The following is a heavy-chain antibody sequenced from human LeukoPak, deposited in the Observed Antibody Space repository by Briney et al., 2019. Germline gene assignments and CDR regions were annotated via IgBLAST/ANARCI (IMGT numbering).Heavy chain of an antibody. J-gene: IGHJ4*02. D-gene: IGHD6-6*01. CDR2: IYDSGST. CDR3: ARGRSSDY. V-gene: IGHV4-31*03. CDR1: GGSISSGGYY. Sequence: SLTLSLTCTVSGGSISSGGYYWSWIRQHPGKGLEWIGYIYDSGSTYYNPSPKSRVTISVDTSKNQFSLKLSSVTAADTAVYYCARGRSSDYWGQGTLVTVSS.